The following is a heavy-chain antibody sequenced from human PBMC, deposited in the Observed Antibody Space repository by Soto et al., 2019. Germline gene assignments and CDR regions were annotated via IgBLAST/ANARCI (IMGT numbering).Heavy chain of an antibody. CDR2: IYSGGST. CDR3: AVEQPHYYYGMDV. V-gene: IGHV3-66*01. Sequence: EVQLVESGGGLVQPGGSLRLSCAASGFTVSSNYMSWVRQAPGKGLEWVSVIYSGGSTYYADSVKGRFTISRDNSKNTLYLQMNSLRAEDTAVYYCAVEQPHYYYGMDVWGQGTTVTVSS. D-gene: IGHD6-13*01. J-gene: IGHJ6*02. CDR1: GFTVSSNY.